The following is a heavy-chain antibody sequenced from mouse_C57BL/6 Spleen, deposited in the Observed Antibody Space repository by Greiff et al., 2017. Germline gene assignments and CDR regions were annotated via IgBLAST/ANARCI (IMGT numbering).Heavy chain of an antibody. J-gene: IGHJ2*01. CDR3: ARGSNYVDFDY. D-gene: IGHD2-5*01. V-gene: IGHV1-22*01. CDR2: INPNNGGT. CDR1: GYTFTDYN. Sequence: EVQLQQSGPELVKPGASVKMSCKASGYTFTDYNMHWVKQSHGKSLEWIGYINPNNGGTSYNQKFKGKATLTVNKSSSTAYMELRSLTSEDAAVYYCARGSNYVDFDYWGQGTTLTVSS.